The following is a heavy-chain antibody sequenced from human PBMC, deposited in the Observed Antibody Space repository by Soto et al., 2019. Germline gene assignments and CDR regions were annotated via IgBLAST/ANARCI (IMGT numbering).Heavy chain of an antibody. J-gene: IGHJ6*02. D-gene: IGHD3-9*01. CDR2: VHHSGTT. CDR1: GGSFSGYY. V-gene: IGHV4-34*01. CDR3: VRQKGFFDWSSHVTGPGGMDV. Sequence: QVQLQQWGAGLLKPSETLSLTCAVNGGSFSGYYWNWIRQSAGKGLEWIGRVHHSGTTNYNPSLKSRAPISLDTSKNHFSLQLNSVTAADTAMYYCVRQKGFFDWSSHVTGPGGMDVWAQGTSVTVSS.